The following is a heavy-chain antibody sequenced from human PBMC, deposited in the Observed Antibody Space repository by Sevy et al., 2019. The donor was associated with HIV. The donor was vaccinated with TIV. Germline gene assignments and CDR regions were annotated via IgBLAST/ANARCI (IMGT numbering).Heavy chain of an antibody. CDR1: GFTFSDYY. CDR2: ISSTTGYT. J-gene: IGHJ4*02. D-gene: IGHD1-1*01. V-gene: IGHV3-11*06. CDR3: ARSLKDWTPSAGH. Sequence: GESLKISCTASGFTFSDYYMSWIRQAPGKGLEWVSFISSTTGYTNYADSVKGRFTISRDNAKNSLYLQMNNLRAEDTAVYYCARSLKDWTPSAGHWGQGTLVTVSS.